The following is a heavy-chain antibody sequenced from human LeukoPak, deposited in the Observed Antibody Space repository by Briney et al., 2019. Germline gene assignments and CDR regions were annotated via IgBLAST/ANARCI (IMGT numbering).Heavy chain of an antibody. Sequence: GGSLRLSCAASGFTFSSYEMNWVRQAPGKGLEWVSSISSSSSYIYYADSVKGRFTISRDNSKNTLYLQMNSLRAEDTAVYYCANNGGRDSSSWYSYYYYYYMDVWGKGTTVTISS. D-gene: IGHD6-13*01. J-gene: IGHJ6*03. CDR2: ISSSSSYI. CDR1: GFTFSSYE. CDR3: ANNGGRDSSSWYSYYYYYYMDV. V-gene: IGHV3-21*04.